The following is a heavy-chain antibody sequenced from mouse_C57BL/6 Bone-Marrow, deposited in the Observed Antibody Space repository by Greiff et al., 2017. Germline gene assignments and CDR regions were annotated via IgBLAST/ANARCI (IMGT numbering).Heavy chain of an antibody. D-gene: IGHD2-1*01. Sequence: VHLVESGAELVKPGASVKISCKASGYAFSSYWMNWVKQRPGKGLEWIGQIYPGDGDTNYNGKFKGKATLTADKSSSTAYMQLSSLTSEDSAVYFCARERMVKYYFDYWGQGTTLTVSS. CDR3: ARERMVKYYFDY. J-gene: IGHJ2*01. CDR2: IYPGDGDT. CDR1: GYAFSSYW. V-gene: IGHV1-80*01.